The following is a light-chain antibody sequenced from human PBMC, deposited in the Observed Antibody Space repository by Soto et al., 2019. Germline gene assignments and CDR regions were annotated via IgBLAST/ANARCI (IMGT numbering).Light chain of an antibody. CDR2: DAS. CDR1: QSISSNY. J-gene: IGKJ1*01. Sequence: EIVLTQSPGTLSLSPGERATLSCRASQSISSNYLAWYQQTPGQAPRLLIYDASSRAAGIPDRFSGSGSGTDFTLTISRLEPEDFRVYYCLQYAGSPRTFGQGTKVEVK. CDR3: LQYAGSPRT. V-gene: IGKV3-20*01.